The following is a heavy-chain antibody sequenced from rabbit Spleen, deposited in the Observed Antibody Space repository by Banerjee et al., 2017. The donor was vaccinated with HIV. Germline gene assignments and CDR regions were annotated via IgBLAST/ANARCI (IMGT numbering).Heavy chain of an antibody. J-gene: IGHJ6*01. CDR3: ARDTGTSFSSYGMDL. V-gene: IGHV1S45*01. CDR2: IYAGSSGNT. D-gene: IGHD7-1*01. CDR1: GFSFSSSYW. Sequence: EESGGDLVKPEGSLTLTCTASGFSFSSSYWICWVRQAPGKGLEWIACIYAGSSGNTYYASWAKGRFTISKTSSTVTLQMASLTAADTATYFCARDTGTSFSSYGMDLWGPGTLVTVS.